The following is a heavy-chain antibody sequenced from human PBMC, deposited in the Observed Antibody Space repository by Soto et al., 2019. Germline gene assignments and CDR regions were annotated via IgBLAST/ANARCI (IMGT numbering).Heavy chain of an antibody. CDR1: GYTFTSYY. J-gene: IGHJ6*02. CDR2: INPSGGST. CDR3: ATVTRPYYYYGMDV. Sequence: GASVNVSCKSSGYTFTSYYMHWVRQAPGQGLEWMGIINPSGGSTSYAQKFQGRVTMTRDTSTSTVYMELSSLRSEDTAVYYCATVTRPYYYYGMDVWGQGTTVTVSS. V-gene: IGHV1-46*03.